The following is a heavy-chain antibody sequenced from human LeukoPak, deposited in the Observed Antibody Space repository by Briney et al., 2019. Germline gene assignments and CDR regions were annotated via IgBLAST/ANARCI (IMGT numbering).Heavy chain of an antibody. CDR1: GFTFSSSA. D-gene: IGHD3-16*02. Sequence: PGGSLRLSCAASGFTFSSSAMSWVRQAPGKGLEWVSAISNNGGYTYYADSVQGRFTISRDNSKSTLCLQMNSLRAEDTAVYYCAKEKGRLRLGELSILDYWGQGTLVTVSS. CDR2: ISNNGGYT. V-gene: IGHV3-23*01. J-gene: IGHJ4*02. CDR3: AKEKGRLRLGELSILDY.